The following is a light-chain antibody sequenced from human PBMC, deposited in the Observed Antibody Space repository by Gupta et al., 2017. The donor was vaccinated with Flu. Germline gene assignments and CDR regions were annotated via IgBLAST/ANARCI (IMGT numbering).Light chain of an antibody. V-gene: IGLV1-47*01. CDR3: AAKDGSRTAWV. CDR1: SSKIGSNY. J-gene: IGLJ3*02. CDR2: RCD. Sequence: RVTNACAGSSSKIGSNYVCWYQHHTGTAPKLLMYRCDQRPSGVPDRFSGSKSGTSASLANSGLRAEDEADYNCAAKDGSRTAWVFGGGTKLTVL.